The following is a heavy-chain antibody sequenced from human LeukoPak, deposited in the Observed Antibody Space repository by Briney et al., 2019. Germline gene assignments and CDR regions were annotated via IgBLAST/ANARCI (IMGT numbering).Heavy chain of an antibody. CDR2: IYYSGST. V-gene: IGHV4-31*03. J-gene: IGHJ4*02. D-gene: IGHD1-1*01. CDR3: ASGDNDPLFDY. CDR1: GGSISSGGYY. Sequence: SETLSLTCTVPGGSISSGGYYWSWIRQHPGKGLEWIGSIYYSGSTNYNPSLQGRVTISLDTSRNQFSLKLSSVTAAVTAVYYCASGDNDPLFDYWGQGTLVTVSS.